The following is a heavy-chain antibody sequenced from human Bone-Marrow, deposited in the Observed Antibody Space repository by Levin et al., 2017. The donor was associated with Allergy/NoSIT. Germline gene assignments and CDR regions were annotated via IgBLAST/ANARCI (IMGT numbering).Heavy chain of an antibody. CDR3: AKGGRAMIDPPGDWF. CDR1: GFTFSSYG. J-gene: IGHJ4*02. D-gene: IGHD3-22*01. CDR2: ISYDGSNK. Sequence: PGGSLRLSCAASGFTFSSYGMHWVRQAPGKGLEWVAVISYDGSNKYYADSVKGRFTISRDNSKNTLYLQMNSLRAEDTAVYYCAKGGRAMIDPPGDWFGGQGTLVTVSS. V-gene: IGHV3-30*18.